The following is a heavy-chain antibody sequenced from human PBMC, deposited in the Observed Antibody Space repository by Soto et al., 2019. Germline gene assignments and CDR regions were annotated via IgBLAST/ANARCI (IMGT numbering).Heavy chain of an antibody. J-gene: IGHJ5*02. Sequence: SVKVSCKASGGTFSSYTISWVRQAPGQGLEWMGRIIPILGIANYAQKFQGRVTITADKSTSTAYMELSSLRSEDTAVYYCARDSELAGYDFWSGYYVWFDPWGQGTLVTVSS. CDR2: IIPILGIA. CDR3: ARDSELAGYDFWSGYYVWFDP. D-gene: IGHD3-3*01. V-gene: IGHV1-69*04. CDR1: GGTFSSYT.